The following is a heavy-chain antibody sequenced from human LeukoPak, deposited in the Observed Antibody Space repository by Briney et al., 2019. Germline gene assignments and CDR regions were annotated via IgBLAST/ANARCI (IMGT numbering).Heavy chain of an antibody. J-gene: IGHJ4*02. CDR2: IRSKAYGETA. CDR1: GFTFGDYA. D-gene: IGHD1-1*01. Sequence: GGSLRLSCTASGFTFGDYAVSWIRQAPGKGLEWVGFIRSKAYGETADYAASVKGRFTISRDDSKAIAYLQMNSLKTEDTAVYHCTRDRGAYNLYDYWGQGTLVTVSS. V-gene: IGHV3-49*03. CDR3: TRDRGAYNLYDY.